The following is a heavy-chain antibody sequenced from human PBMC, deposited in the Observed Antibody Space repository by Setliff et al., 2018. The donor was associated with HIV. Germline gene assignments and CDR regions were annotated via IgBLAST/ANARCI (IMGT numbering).Heavy chain of an antibody. CDR1: GGSFSGYY. J-gene: IGHJ4*02. V-gene: IGHV4-34*01. CDR2: INHSGST. CDR3: ARHGTWNSQRFHFDY. D-gene: IGHD1-7*01. Sequence: SETLSLTCVVYGGSFSGYYWTWIRQPPGKGLEWIGEINHSGSTKYNPSLKSRVTISVDTSKNQFSLKLSSVTAADTAVYYCARHGTWNSQRFHFDYWGQGTPVTVSS.